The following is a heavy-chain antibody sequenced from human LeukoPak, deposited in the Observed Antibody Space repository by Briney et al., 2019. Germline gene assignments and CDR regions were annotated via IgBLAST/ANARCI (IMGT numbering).Heavy chain of an antibody. CDR1: GYTFTSYD. V-gene: IGHV1-8*01. CDR2: MNPNSGNT. Sequence: ASVKVSCKASGYTFTSYDINWVRQATGQGLEWMGWMNPNSGNTGYAQKFQGRVTMTRNTSISTAYMELSSLRSEDTAVYYCARGLRYFDWLLRSLDYWGQGTLVTVSS. CDR3: ARGLRYFDWLLRSLDY. J-gene: IGHJ4*02. D-gene: IGHD3-9*01.